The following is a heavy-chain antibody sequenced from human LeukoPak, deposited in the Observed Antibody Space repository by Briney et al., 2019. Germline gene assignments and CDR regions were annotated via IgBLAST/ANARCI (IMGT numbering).Heavy chain of an antibody. CDR2: ISAYNGNT. CDR3: ARDAFWRGGSYYLYYFDY. D-gene: IGHD1-26*01. CDR1: GYTFTSYG. J-gene: IGHJ4*02. Sequence: ASVKVSCKASGYTFTSYGISWVRQAPGQGLEWMGWISAYNGNTNYAQKLQGRVTTTTDTSTSTAYMELRSLRSDDTAVYYCARDAFWRGGSYYLYYFDYWGQGTLVTVSS. V-gene: IGHV1-18*01.